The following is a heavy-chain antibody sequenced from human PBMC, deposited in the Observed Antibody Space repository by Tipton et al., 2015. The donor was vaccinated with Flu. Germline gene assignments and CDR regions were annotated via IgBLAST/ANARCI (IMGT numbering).Heavy chain of an antibody. CDR1: GDSINSDYY. CDR3: ARYSSSVATYWYFDL. V-gene: IGHV4-38-2*01. D-gene: IGHD6-6*01. J-gene: IGHJ2*01. CDR2: VSRSGNT. Sequence: TLSLTCAVSGDSINSDYYWGWIRQFPGKGLEWIGSVSRSGNTNYNPSLKSRVTISKDTSKNQFSLTLNSVTAADTAMYYCARYSSSVATYWYFDLWGRGTLVTVSS.